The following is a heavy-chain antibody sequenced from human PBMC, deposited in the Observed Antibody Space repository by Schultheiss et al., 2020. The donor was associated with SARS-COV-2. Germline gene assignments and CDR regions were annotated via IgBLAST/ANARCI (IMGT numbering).Heavy chain of an antibody. J-gene: IGHJ6*02. CDR3: AGRLRARYYYYGMDV. D-gene: IGHD2-21*02. CDR1: GGSISTYY. V-gene: IGHV4-59*01. CDR2: MYYSGST. Sequence: SETLSLTCTVSGGSISTYYWSWIRQPPGKGLEWIGYMYYSGSTNYNPSLKSRVTISVDTSKNQFSLKLSSVTAADTAVYYCAGRLRARYYYYGMDVWGQGTTVTVSS.